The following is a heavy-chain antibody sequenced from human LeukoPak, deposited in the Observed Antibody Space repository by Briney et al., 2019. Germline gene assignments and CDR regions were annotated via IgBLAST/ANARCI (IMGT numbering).Heavy chain of an antibody. J-gene: IGHJ4*02. CDR2: ISGSGGST. CDR3: AKRIQSAMAMGY. D-gene: IGHD5-18*01. V-gene: IGHV3-23*01. Sequence: GGSLRLSCAASGFTVSSNYMTWVRQAPGKGLEWVSAISGSGGSTYYADSVKGRFTISRDNSKNTLYLQMNSLRAEDTAIYYCAKRIQSAMAMGYWGQGTLVTVSS. CDR1: GFTVSSNY.